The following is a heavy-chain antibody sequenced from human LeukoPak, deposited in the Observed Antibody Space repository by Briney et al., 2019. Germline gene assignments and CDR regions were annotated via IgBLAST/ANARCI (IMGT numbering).Heavy chain of an antibody. J-gene: IGHJ4*02. Sequence: SETLSLTCTVSGGSISSYYWSWIRQPPGKGLEWIGYIHYSGSTNYNPSLKSRVTISVDTSKNQFSLKLSSVTAADTAVYYCARAPPISFSFDYWGQGTLVTVSS. V-gene: IGHV4-59*01. CDR1: GGSISSYY. CDR3: ARAPPISFSFDY. CDR2: IHYSGST. D-gene: IGHD3-9*01.